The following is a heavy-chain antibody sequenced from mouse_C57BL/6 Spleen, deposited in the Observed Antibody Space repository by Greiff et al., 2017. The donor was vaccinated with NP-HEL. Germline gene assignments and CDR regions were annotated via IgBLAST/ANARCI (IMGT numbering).Heavy chain of an antibody. Sequence: LVKPGASVKMSCKASGYTFTDYNMHWVKQSHGKSLEWIGFINPNNGGTSYNQKFKGKATLTVNKSSSTAYMELRSLTSEDSAVYYCARSGYYSNYVWFAYWGQGTLVTVSA. CDR3: ARSGYYSNYVWFAY. CDR1: GYTFTDYN. J-gene: IGHJ3*01. CDR2: INPNNGGT. V-gene: IGHV1-22*01. D-gene: IGHD2-5*01.